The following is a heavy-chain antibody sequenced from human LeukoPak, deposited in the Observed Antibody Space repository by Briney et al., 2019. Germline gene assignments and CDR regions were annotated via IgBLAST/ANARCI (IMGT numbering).Heavy chain of an antibody. CDR3: AKTYYYSSGNF. CDR1: GFTFRSYW. Sequence: GGSLRLSCAASGFTFRSYWMAWVRQAPGKGLEWVANIKQDGSEKYYVDSVKGRFTISRDNAKNSLYLQMNSLRAEDTAIYYCAKTYYYSSGNFWGQGTLVTVSS. D-gene: IGHD3-10*01. J-gene: IGHJ4*02. V-gene: IGHV3-7*01. CDR2: IKQDGSEK.